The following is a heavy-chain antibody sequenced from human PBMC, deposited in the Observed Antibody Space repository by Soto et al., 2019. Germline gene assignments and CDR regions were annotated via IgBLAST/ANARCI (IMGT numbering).Heavy chain of an antibody. CDR1: GGTFSSYA. V-gene: IGHV1-69*12. CDR3: ARDPSHFSYFDY. Sequence: QVQLVQSGAEVKKPGSSVKVSCKASGGTFSSYAISWVRQAPGQGLEWMGGIIPIFGTANYAQKFQGRVTIXAXXSTSTAYMELSSLRSEDTAVYYCARDPSHFSYFDYWGQGTLVTVSS. CDR2: IIPIFGTA. J-gene: IGHJ4*02.